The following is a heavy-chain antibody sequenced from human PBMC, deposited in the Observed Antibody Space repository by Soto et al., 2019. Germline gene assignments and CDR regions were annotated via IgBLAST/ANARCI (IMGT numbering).Heavy chain of an antibody. CDR1: GFTFSSYA. CDR2: ISGSGGST. CDR3: AKDLSSTSYYMIDY. D-gene: IGHD2-2*01. V-gene: IGHV3-23*01. J-gene: IGHJ4*02. Sequence: EVQLLESGGGLVQPGGSLRLSCAASGFTFSSYAMSWVLQAPGKGLEWVSAISGSGGSTYYADSVKGRFTISRDISKNTLYLQMNSLRAEDTAVYYCAKDLSSTSYYMIDYWGQGTLVTVSS.